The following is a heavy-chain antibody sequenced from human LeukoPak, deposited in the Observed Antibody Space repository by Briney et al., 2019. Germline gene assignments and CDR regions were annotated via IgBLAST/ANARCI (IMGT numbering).Heavy chain of an antibody. J-gene: IGHJ4*02. CDR3: AKCYYDSSGYYPFDY. V-gene: IGHV3-23*01. D-gene: IGHD3-22*01. CDR1: GFTFSSYA. CDR2: ISGSGGST. Sequence: GGSLRLSCAASGFTFSSYAMSWVRQAPGKGLEWVSAISGSGGSTYYADSVKGQFTISRDNSKNTLYLQMNSLRAEDTAVYYCAKCYYDSSGYYPFDYWGQGTLVTVSS.